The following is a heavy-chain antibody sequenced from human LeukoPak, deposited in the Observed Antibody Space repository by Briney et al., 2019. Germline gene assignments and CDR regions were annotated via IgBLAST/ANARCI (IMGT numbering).Heavy chain of an antibody. J-gene: IGHJ4*02. D-gene: IGHD2-2*02. CDR3: ARETMRYCSSTSCYKGEFDY. CDR2: IIPIFGTA. V-gene: IGHV1-69*13. CDR1: GGTFSSYA. Sequence: SVKVSCKASGGTFSSYAISWVRQAPGQGLEWMGGIIPIFGTANYAQKFQGRVTITADESTSTAYMELSSLRSEDTAVYYCARETMRYCSSTSCYKGEFDYWGQGNLVTVSS.